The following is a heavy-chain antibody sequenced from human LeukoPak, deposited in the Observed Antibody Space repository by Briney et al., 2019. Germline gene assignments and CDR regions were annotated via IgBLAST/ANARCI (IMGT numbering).Heavy chain of an antibody. J-gene: IGHJ4*02. Sequence: SETLSLTCTVSGGSISSSSYYWGWIRQPPGKGLEWIGSIYYSGSTYYNPSLKSRVTISVDTSKNQFSLKLSSVTAAGTAVYYCARTVELLLDYWGQGTLVTVSS. V-gene: IGHV4-39*07. CDR1: GGSISSSSYY. CDR3: ARTVELLLDY. CDR2: IYYSGST. D-gene: IGHD1-26*01.